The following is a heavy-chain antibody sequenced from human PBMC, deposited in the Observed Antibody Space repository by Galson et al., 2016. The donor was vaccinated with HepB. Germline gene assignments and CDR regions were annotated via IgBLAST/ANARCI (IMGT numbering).Heavy chain of an antibody. CDR2: INTNTGNP. D-gene: IGHD3-22*01. CDR3: VKDGADSGGYYPDY. J-gene: IGHJ4*02. V-gene: IGHV7-4-1*02. Sequence: SVKVSCKASGYTFTDYAMNWVRQATGQGLEWVGWINTNTGNPSYAQGFVGRFVLSLDPSVSTAYLQISDLKAEDTAVYYCVKDGADSGGYYPDYWGQGTLVTVSS. CDR1: GYTFTDYA.